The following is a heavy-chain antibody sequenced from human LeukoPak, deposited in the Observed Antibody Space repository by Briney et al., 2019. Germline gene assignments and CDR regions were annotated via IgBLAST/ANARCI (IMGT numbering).Heavy chain of an antibody. V-gene: IGHV3-33*06. CDR2: IWYDGSNK. Sequence: QPGRSLRLSCAASGFTFSSYGMHWVRQAPGKGLEWVAVIWYDGSNKYYADSVKGRFTISRDNSKNTLYPQMNSLRAEDTAVYYCAKDLYSSTWDHGFDYWGQGTLATVSS. CDR1: GFTFSSYG. D-gene: IGHD6-13*01. CDR3: AKDLYSSTWDHGFDY. J-gene: IGHJ4*02.